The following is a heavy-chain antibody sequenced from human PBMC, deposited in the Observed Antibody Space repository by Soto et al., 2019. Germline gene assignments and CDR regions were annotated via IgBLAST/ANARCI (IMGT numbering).Heavy chain of an antibody. V-gene: IGHV3-30*04. J-gene: IGHJ4*02. CDR3: TKRSGGSSSVAMDY. D-gene: IGHD6-6*01. CDR1: GFIFKNYA. Sequence: QVQLVESGGGVVQPGRSLRLSCAVSGFIFKNYALNWVRQAPGKGLEWVASITRDGYNKYYADSVKGRFTISRDNSKNTLSLHMTARIIAGSPVYYFTKRSGGSSSVAMDYLRQGTLITVYS. CDR2: ITRDGYNK.